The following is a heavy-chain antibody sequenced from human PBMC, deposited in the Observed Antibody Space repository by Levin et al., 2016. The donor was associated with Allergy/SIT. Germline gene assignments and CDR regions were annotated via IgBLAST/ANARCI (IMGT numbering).Heavy chain of an antibody. D-gene: IGHD2-2*01. CDR2: INHRGST. CDR1: GGSFSGYY. V-gene: IGHV4-34*01. Sequence: SETLSLTCAVYGGSFSGYYWSWIRQTPGKGLEWIGEINHRGSTNYNASLRSRVTISVDTSKNQFSLKLSSVTAADTAVYYCARSGSSTNCFRRWGQGTLVTVSS. J-gene: IGHJ4*02. CDR3: ARSGSSTNCFRR.